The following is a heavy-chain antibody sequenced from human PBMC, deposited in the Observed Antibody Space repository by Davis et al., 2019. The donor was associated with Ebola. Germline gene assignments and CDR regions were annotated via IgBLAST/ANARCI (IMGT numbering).Heavy chain of an antibody. D-gene: IGHD1-26*01. V-gene: IGHV1-2*02. Sequence: ASVKVSCKASGYTFTGYYMHWVRQAPGQGLEWMGWINPNSGGTNYAQKFQGRVTMTRDTSISTAYMELSRLRSDDTAVYYCARDSEEVGALSFWGQGTLVTVSS. CDR3: ARDSEEVGALSF. CDR1: GYTFTGYY. J-gene: IGHJ4*02. CDR2: INPNSGGT.